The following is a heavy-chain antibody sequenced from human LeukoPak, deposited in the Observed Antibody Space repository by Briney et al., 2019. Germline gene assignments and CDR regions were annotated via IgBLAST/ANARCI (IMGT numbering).Heavy chain of an antibody. CDR2: IYYSGST. V-gene: IGHV4-59*12. J-gene: IGHJ5*02. Sequence: SETLSLTCTVSGDSISSYYWSWIRQPPGKGLEWIGYIYYSGSTNNNPSLKSRVTISVDTSKNQFSLKLSSVTAADTAVYYCARDPPGKNWFDPWGQGTLVTVSS. CDR3: ARDPPGKNWFDP. CDR1: GDSISSYY.